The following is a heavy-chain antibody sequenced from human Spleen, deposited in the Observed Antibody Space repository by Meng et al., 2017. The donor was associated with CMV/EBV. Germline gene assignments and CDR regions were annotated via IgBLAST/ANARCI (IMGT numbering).Heavy chain of an antibody. V-gene: IGHV3-48*04. J-gene: IGHJ6*02. CDR1: GFTFSSYS. Sequence: GESLKISCAASGFTFSSYSMNWVRQAPGKGLEWVSYISSSSSTIYYADSVKGRFTISRDNAKNSLYLQMNSLRAEDTAVYYCARDPPHYYGSGSYSLGMDVWGQGTTVTVSS. CDR3: ARDPPHYYGSGSYSLGMDV. D-gene: IGHD3-10*01. CDR2: ISSSSSTI.